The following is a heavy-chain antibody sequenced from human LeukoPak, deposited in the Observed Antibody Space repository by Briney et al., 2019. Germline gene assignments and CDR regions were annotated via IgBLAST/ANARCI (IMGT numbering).Heavy chain of an antibody. J-gene: IGHJ6*02. D-gene: IGHD6-13*01. CDR1: GGSISSYY. V-gene: IGHV4-59*08. CDR3: ARRAAAAGTVGYYYYYGMDV. Sequence: PSETLSLTCTVSGGSISSYYRSWIRQPPGKGLEWIGYIYYSGSTNYNPSLKSRVTISVDTSKNQFSLKLSSVTAADTAVYYCARRAAAAGTVGYYYYYGMDVWGQGTTVTVSS. CDR2: IYYSGST.